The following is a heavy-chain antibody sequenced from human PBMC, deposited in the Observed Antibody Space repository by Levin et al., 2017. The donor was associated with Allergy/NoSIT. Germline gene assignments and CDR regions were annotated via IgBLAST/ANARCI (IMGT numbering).Heavy chain of an antibody. V-gene: IGHV3-73*01. CDR3: TSSPIYCSGGSCYYYFDY. J-gene: IGHJ4*02. D-gene: IGHD2-15*01. CDR1: GFTFSGSA. Sequence: PGGSLRLSCAASGFTFSGSAMHWVRQASGKGLEWVRRIRSKANSYATAYAASVKGRFTISRDDSKNTAYLQMNSLKTEDTAGYYCTSSPIYCSGGSCYYYFDYWGQGTLVTVSS. CDR2: IRSKANSYAT.